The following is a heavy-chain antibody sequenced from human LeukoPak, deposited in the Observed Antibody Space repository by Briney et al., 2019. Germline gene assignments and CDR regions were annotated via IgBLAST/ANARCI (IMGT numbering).Heavy chain of an antibody. J-gene: IGHJ6*04. CDR1: GFTFSSYA. CDR2: ISYDGSNK. D-gene: IGHD2-2*01. Sequence: GGSLRLSCAASGFTFSSYAMHWVRQAPGKGLELVAVISYDGSNKYYADSVKGRFTISRDNSKNTLYLQMNSLRAEDTAVYYCARDARDIVVVPAALGYYYYGMDVWGKGTTVTVSS. V-gene: IGHV3-30*04. CDR3: ARDARDIVVVPAALGYYYYGMDV.